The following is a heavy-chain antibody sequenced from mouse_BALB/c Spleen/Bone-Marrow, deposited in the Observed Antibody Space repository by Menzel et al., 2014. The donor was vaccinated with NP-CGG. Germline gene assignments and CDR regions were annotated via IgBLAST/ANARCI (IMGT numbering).Heavy chain of an antibody. J-gene: IGHJ3*01. CDR1: GHSFTGYN. CDR2: IDPYYGTT. D-gene: IGHD2-14*01. CDR3: TRSRAYFRDWFAY. V-gene: IGHV1-39*01. Sequence: EVQLQQSGPELEKPGASVKISCKASGHSFTGYNMNWVKQSHGKGLEWIGNIDPYYGTTTFNQKFKDEATLTVDKSSSTAYMQLKSLTSEDSAVYYCTRSRAYFRDWFAYWGQGTLVTVSA.